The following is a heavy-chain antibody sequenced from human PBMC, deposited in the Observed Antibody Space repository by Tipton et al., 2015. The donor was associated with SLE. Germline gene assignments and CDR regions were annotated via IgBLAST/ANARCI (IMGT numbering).Heavy chain of an antibody. D-gene: IGHD6-25*01. Sequence: TLSLTCAVSGYSISTGYYWGWIRPPPGWGLEWVGSFCCGGSTYRNPSLTSRVTISADMSKNQFFLTLSDVSAADTAVYFCARRAAWWYFDLWGRGTLVTVSS. CDR2: FCCGGST. V-gene: IGHV4-38-2*01. CDR3: ARRAAWWYFDL. CDR1: GYSISTGYY. J-gene: IGHJ2*01.